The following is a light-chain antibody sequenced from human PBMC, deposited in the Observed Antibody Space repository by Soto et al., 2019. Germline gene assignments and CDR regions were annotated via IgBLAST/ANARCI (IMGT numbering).Light chain of an antibody. CDR3: FSYAGVKTFAV. CDR1: SSDVGGYDY. V-gene: IGLV2-8*01. CDR2: EAT. J-gene: IGLJ3*02. Sequence: QSVLTQPPSASGSPGQSVTISCTGTSSDVGGYDYVSWYQQHPGKAPKLMIYEATKRPSGVSNRFSGSKSGNTASLTISGLQAEDEADYYCFSYAGVKTFAVFGGGTKLTVL.